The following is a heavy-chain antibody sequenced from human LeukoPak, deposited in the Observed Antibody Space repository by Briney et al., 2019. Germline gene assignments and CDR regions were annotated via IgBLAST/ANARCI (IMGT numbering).Heavy chain of an antibody. J-gene: IGHJ4*02. CDR3: TRGQFAVAGTNYYFDY. Sequence: PGRSLRLSCTASGFTFGDYAMSWVRQAPGKGLEWVGFIRDKAYGGTTEYAASVKGRFTISRDDSKSIAYLQMNSLKTEDTAVYYCTRGQFAVAGTNYYFDYWGQGTLVTVSS. D-gene: IGHD6-19*01. CDR2: IRDKAYGGTT. CDR1: GFTFGDYA. V-gene: IGHV3-49*04.